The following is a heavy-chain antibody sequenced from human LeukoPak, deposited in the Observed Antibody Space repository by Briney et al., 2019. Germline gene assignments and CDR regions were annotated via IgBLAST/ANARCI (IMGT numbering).Heavy chain of an antibody. J-gene: IGHJ4*02. V-gene: IGHV1-24*01. CDR1: GYTLTELS. Sequence: AAVKVSCKVSGYTLTELSMHWVRQAPGKGLEWMGGFDPEDGETIYAQKFQGRVTMTEDTSTDTAYMELGSLRSEDTAVYYCATDYYYGSGSYDYWGQGTLVTVSS. CDR2: FDPEDGET. CDR3: ATDYYYGSGSYDY. D-gene: IGHD3-10*01.